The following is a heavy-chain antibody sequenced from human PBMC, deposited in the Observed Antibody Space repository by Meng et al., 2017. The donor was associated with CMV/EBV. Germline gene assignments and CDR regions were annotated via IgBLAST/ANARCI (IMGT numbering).Heavy chain of an antibody. D-gene: IGHD2-2*01. J-gene: IGHJ6*02. Sequence: ASVKVSCKASGYTFTSYYMHWVRQAPGQGLERMGIINPSGGSTSYAQKFQGRVTMTRDTSTSTVYMELSSLRSEDTAVYYCARPTNYCSSTSCCLNGMDVWGQGTTVTVSS. CDR3: ARPTNYCSSTSCCLNGMDV. CDR1: GYTFTSYY. CDR2: INPSGGST. V-gene: IGHV1-46*01.